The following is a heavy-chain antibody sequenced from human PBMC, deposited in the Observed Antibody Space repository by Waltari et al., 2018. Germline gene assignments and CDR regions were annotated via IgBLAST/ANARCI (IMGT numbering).Heavy chain of an antibody. V-gene: IGHV3-15*01. CDR1: GFTFSNAW. Sequence: EVQLVESGGGLVKPGGSLRLSCAASGFTFSNAWMNWVRQAPGKGREWVGRIKSKSDGWTTDYAAPLKGRFTISRDDSKNTLYLQMNSLKTEDTAMYYCNSARNDYWGQGTLVTVSS. J-gene: IGHJ4*02. D-gene: IGHD6-25*01. CDR3: NSARNDY. CDR2: IKSKSDGWTT.